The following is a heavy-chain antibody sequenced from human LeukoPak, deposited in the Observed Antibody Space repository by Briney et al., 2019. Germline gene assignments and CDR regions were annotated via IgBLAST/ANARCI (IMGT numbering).Heavy chain of an antibody. CDR3: ARVLAIVRGVIDY. V-gene: IGHV3-66*01. CDR1: GFTFSTYG. CDR2: IYSGGST. Sequence: GGSLRLSCAASGFTFSTYGMHWVRQAPGKGLEWVSVIYSGGSTYYADSVKGRFTISRDNSKNTLYLQMNSLRAEDTAVYYCARVLAIVRGVIDYWGQGTLVTVS. J-gene: IGHJ4*02. D-gene: IGHD3-10*01.